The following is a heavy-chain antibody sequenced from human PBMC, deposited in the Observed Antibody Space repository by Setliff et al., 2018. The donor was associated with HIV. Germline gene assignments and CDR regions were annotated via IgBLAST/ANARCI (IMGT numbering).Heavy chain of an antibody. D-gene: IGHD6-19*01. V-gene: IGHV4-38-2*02. J-gene: IGHJ4*02. CDR3: ASTGYSSGWSFDY. Sequence: PSETLSLTCTVSGYSISSGYYWGWIRQPPGKGLEWIGSIYHSGITYYNSSLKSRVTISVDTSKNQFSLKLSSVTAADTAVYYCASTGYSSGWSFDYWGQGTLVTVSS. CDR1: GYSISSGYY. CDR2: IYHSGIT.